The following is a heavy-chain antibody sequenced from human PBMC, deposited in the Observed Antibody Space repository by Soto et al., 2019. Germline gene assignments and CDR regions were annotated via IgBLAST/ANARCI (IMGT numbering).Heavy chain of an antibody. CDR2: VSGDGRGT. CDR1: GFTFSNYA. J-gene: IGHJ4*02. CDR3: VKDPNGAYVGAFDS. V-gene: IGHV3-23*01. D-gene: IGHD3-10*02. Sequence: PGGSLRLSCAASGFTFSNYAVTWVRQAPGRGLEWVSSVSGDGRGTRYADSVRGRFTISRDNSKNTLYLQMNSLTAEDTAIYYCVKDPNGAYVGAFDSRAQGTPVPVSS.